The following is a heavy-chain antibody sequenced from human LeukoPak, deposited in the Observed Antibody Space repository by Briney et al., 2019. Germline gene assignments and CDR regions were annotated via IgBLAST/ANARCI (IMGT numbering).Heavy chain of an antibody. CDR3: ADLNY. CDR1: GFTFSSYA. J-gene: IGHJ4*02. V-gene: IGHV3-30*07. Sequence: GGSLRLSCAASGFTFSSYAMHWVRQAPGKGLEWVAVISYDGSNKYYADSVKGRFTISRDNSKNTLYLQMNSLRAEDTAVYYCADLNYWGQGTLVTVSS. CDR2: ISYDGSNK.